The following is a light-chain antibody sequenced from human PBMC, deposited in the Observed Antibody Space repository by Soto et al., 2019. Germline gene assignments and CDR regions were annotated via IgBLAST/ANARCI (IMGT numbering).Light chain of an antibody. J-gene: IGLJ1*01. CDR3: CSYVGSSTYV. CDR1: SSDVGTYNL. Sequence: QSVLTQPASVSGSPGQSITISCTGTSSDVGTYNLVSWYQQHPGKAPKLMVYEGTKRPSGVSNRFSGSKPGNTASLTISGLQAEDEADYYCCSYVGSSTYVFGTGTKVPVL. CDR2: EGT. V-gene: IGLV2-23*01.